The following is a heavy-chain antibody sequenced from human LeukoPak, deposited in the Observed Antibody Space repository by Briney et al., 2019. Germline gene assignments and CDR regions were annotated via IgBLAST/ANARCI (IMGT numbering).Heavy chain of an antibody. Sequence: PGGSLRLSCAASGFTFSSYSMNRVRQAPGKGLEWVSYISSSSSTIYYADSVKGRFTISRDNAKNSLYLQMNSLRAEDTAVYYCARESSGWYANAFDIWGQGTMVTVSS. J-gene: IGHJ3*02. D-gene: IGHD6-19*01. CDR2: ISSSSSTI. V-gene: IGHV3-48*04. CDR1: GFTFSSYS. CDR3: ARESSGWYANAFDI.